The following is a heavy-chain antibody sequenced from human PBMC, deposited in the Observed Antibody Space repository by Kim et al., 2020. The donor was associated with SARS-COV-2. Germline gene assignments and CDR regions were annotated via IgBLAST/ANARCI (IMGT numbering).Heavy chain of an antibody. CDR1: GFTFDDYA. V-gene: IGHV3-9*01. CDR3: AKDISLSESPGMDV. Sequence: GGSLRLSCAASGFTFDDYAMHWVRQAPGKGLEWVSGISWNSGSIGYADSVKGRFTISRDNAKNSLYLQMNSLRAEDTALYYCAKDISLSESPGMDVWGQGTTVTVSS. CDR2: ISWNSGSI. D-gene: IGHD6-19*01. J-gene: IGHJ6*02.